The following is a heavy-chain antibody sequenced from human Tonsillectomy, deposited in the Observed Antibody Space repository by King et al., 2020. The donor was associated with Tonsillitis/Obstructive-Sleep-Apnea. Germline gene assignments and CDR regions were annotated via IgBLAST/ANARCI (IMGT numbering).Heavy chain of an antibody. J-gene: IGHJ4*02. V-gene: IGHV4-4*02. CDR1: VVSSSNPKL. D-gene: IGHD6-13*01. Sequence: VQLHELGPGLVKTSGTLSLTFAVSVVSSSNPKLWSWVRQPPGKGLEWIGEGYHSGSTHFNPSPTSRVSISVDKSKNQFSLNLTSVTAADTAIYYCVRYSSSWGFDCWGQGTLVTVSS. CDR3: VRYSSSWGFDC. CDR2: GYHSGST.